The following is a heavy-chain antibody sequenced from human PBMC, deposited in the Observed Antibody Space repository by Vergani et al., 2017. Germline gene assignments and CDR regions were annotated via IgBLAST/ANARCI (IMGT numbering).Heavy chain of an antibody. V-gene: IGHV3-23*01. D-gene: IGHD3-22*01. J-gene: IGHJ4*02. Sequence: EVQLLESGGGLIQPGGSLRLSCAASGFTFSTYAINWVRQAPGKGLEWVSVVSGSGRSTFYADSVKGRFTISRDNSKNTLYLQMNSLRAEDTAVYYCAKGPTYYYDSSGSNYFDYWGQGTLVTVSS. CDR1: GFTFSTYA. CDR3: AKGPTYYYDSSGSNYFDY. CDR2: VSGSGRST.